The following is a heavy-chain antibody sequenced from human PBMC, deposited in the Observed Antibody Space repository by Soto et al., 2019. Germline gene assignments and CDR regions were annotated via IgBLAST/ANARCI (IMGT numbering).Heavy chain of an antibody. V-gene: IGHV3-33*01. D-gene: IGHD3-3*01. CDR2: IWYDGSNK. CDR3: ASPIGNTILGVVPSGYYYGMDV. J-gene: IGHJ6*02. CDR1: GLSLSSYG. Sequence: GFLRLSCAASGLSLSSYGMHWVRQAPGKGLELVAVIWYDGSNKYYADSVKGRFTISRDNSKNTLYLQMNRLRAEDTAVYYCASPIGNTILGVVPSGYYYGMDVWGQGTTVTVSS.